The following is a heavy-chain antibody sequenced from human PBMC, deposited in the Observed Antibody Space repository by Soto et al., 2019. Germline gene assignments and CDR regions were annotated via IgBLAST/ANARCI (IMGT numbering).Heavy chain of an antibody. V-gene: IGHV4-59*08. CDR2: IYYSGST. J-gene: IGHJ6*03. D-gene: IGHD6-13*01. CDR1: GGTIGGYY. Sequence: SETLSLTSTVSGGTIGGYYWSWIRQPPGKGLEWIGYIYYSGSTNYNPSLKSRVTISVDTSKNQFSLKLSSVTAADTAVYYCARHYYSSSWYPFPGAEDVYYYYMDVWGKGTTVTVSS. CDR3: ARHYYSSSWYPFPGAEDVYYYYMDV.